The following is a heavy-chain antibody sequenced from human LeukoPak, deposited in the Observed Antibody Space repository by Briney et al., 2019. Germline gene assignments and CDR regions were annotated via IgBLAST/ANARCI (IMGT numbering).Heavy chain of an antibody. J-gene: IGHJ5*02. CDR2: IYYTGST. CDR3: ARTFRTAVAGTGRGYNWFDP. Sequence: SETLSLTCTVSGDSISSSSYYWGWIRQPPGKGPEWVASIYYTGSTYYNPSLRSRVTMLVDTSKNQFSLNLTSVTAADTAVYYCARTFRTAVAGTGRGYNWFDPWGQGILVTVSS. V-gene: IGHV4-39*07. CDR1: GDSISSSSYY. D-gene: IGHD6-19*01.